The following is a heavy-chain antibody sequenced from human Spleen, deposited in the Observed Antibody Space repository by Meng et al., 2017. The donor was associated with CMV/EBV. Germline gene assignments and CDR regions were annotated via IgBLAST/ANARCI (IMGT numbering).Heavy chain of an antibody. CDR3: ARIERRRILKYCGSDCSTTDY. V-gene: IGHV4-4*02. CDR1: SSNG. D-gene: IGHD2-21*02. Sequence: SSNGGTWVGKVPGKGLEWMGESYHSVRTNYNPSLKSRVTISVDKFKNQFSLKLGSVTAADTAVYYCARIERRRILKYCGSDCSTTDYWGQGTLVTVSS. J-gene: IGHJ4*02. CDR2: SYHSVRT.